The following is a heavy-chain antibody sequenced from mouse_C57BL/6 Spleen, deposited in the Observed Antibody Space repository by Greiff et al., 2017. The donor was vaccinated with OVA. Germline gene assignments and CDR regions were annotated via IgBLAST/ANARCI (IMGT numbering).Heavy chain of an antibody. CDR2: ISNKANNHAT. CDR3: PRREYYFDY. V-gene: IGHV6-6*01. CDR1: GFTFSDAW. J-gene: IGHJ2*01. Sequence: EVQLQESGGGLVQPGGSMKLSCAASGFTFSDAWMDWVRQSPEKGLEWVAEISNKANNHATYYAESVKGRFTISRDESTSSVYLQMSSSRTEDTGIYYCPRREYYFDYWGQGTTLTVSS.